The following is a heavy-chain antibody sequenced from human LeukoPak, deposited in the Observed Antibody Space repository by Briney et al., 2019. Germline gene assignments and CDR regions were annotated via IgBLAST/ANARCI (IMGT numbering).Heavy chain of an antibody. V-gene: IGHV4-39*01. Sequence: SETLSLTCTVSGDSISSSSHHWGWIRQSPGKGLEWIGSIYSGRTTYYNPSLNSRVTISVVTSKNQFSLQLTSVTAADTAVYYCARRYGDYDYWGQGTLVTVSS. J-gene: IGHJ4*02. CDR1: GDSISSSSHH. CDR2: IYSGRTT. CDR3: ARRYGDYDY. D-gene: IGHD4-17*01.